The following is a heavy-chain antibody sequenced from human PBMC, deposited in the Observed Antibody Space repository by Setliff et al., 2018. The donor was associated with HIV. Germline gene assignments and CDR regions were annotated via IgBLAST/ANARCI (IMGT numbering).Heavy chain of an antibody. V-gene: IGHV1-8*01. CDR1: GYNFTSHD. CDR3: ARGKGVGGVIITGGLDV. Sequence: GASVKVSCKASGYNFTSHDINWVRQAPGQGLEWMGWMNPKSGNTGYARKFQGRVTMTRKTSISTAYMELRSLTSEDTAVYWCARGKGVGGVIITGGLDVWGKGTTVTVSS. J-gene: IGHJ6*04. D-gene: IGHD3-10*01. CDR2: MNPKSGNT.